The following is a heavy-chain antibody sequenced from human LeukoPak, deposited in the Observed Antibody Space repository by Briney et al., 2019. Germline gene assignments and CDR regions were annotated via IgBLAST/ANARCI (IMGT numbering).Heavy chain of an antibody. Sequence: QAGGSLRLSCSASGFTFSNYAMSWVRQAPGKGLEWVSAISGSGGSTYYADSVKGRFTISRDNSKNTLYLQMNSLRAEDTAVYYCAKEERLERLLVIDYWGQGTLVTVSS. CDR3: AKEERLERLLVIDY. D-gene: IGHD1-1*01. CDR2: ISGSGGST. V-gene: IGHV3-23*01. J-gene: IGHJ4*02. CDR1: GFTFSNYA.